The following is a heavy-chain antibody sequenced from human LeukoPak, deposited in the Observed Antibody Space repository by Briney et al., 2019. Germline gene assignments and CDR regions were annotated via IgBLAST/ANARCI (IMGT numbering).Heavy chain of an antibody. CDR3: ARGGHYDFWSGPPDF. J-gene: IGHJ4*02. CDR1: GYTLTNYG. V-gene: IGHV1-18*01. D-gene: IGHD3-3*01. Sequence: ASVKVSCKASGYTLTNYGISWVRQAPGQGLEWMGRISTYSGNTNYAQKVQGRVTMTTDTSTSTAYMELKGLRSDDTAVYYCARGGHYDFWSGPPDFWGQGTLVTVSS. CDR2: ISTYSGNT.